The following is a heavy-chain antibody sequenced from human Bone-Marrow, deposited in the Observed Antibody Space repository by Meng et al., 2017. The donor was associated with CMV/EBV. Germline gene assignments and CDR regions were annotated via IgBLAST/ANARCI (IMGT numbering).Heavy chain of an antibody. CDR1: GFTFSSYA. CDR2: ISYDGSNK. J-gene: IGHJ4*02. CDR3: AREQLVGATSSLSFDY. V-gene: IGHV3-30-3*01. Sequence: GESLKISCAASGFTFSSYAMHWVRQAPGKGLEWVAVISYDGSNKYYADSVKGRFTISRDNSKNTLYLQMHSLRAEDTAVYYCAREQLVGATSSLSFDYWGQGTLVTASS. D-gene: IGHD1-26*01.